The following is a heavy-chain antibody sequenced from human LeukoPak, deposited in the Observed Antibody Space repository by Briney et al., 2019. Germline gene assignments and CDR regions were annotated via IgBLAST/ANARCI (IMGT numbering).Heavy chain of an antibody. CDR3: ARGQFGSGWLTYYYYGMDV. Sequence: GSLRLSCAASGFTFSSYAMHWVRQAPGKGLEWVAVISYDGSNKYYADSVKGRFTISRDNSKNTLYLQMNSLRAEDTAVYYCARGQFGSGWLTYYYYGMDVWGQGTTVTVSS. D-gene: IGHD6-19*01. V-gene: IGHV3-30-3*01. J-gene: IGHJ6*02. CDR1: GFTFSSYA. CDR2: ISYDGSNK.